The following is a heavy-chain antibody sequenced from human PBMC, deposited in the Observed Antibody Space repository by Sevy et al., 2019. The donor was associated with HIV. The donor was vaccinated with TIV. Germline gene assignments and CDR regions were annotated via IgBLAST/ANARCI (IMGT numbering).Heavy chain of an antibody. J-gene: IGHJ6*02. CDR1: GFIFNSQD. D-gene: IGHD3-9*01. CDR3: AKEGCYDNLTGDHDGGMDV. V-gene: IGHV3-30*02. Sequence: GGSLRLSCLASGFIFNSQDMHWVRQPPGKGLEWVAFMCYDGNDKYYVDSGKRRYSISRDKSKNTMYQQTNSLRAGDSGIYYGAKEGCYDNLTGDHDGGMDVWGQGTTVTVSS. CDR2: MCYDGNDK.